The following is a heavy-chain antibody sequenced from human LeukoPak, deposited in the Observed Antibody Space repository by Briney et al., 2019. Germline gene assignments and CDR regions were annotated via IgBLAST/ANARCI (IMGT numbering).Heavy chain of an antibody. CDR2: IDPSDSYT. J-gene: IGHJ4*02. V-gene: IGHV5-10-1*01. Sequence: GESLKISCKGSGYSFTSYWIGWVRQMPGKGLEWMGRIDPSDSYTNYSPSFQGHVTISADKSISTAYLQWSSLKASDTAMYYCARHGAGQWLVYYWGQGTLVTVSS. CDR3: ARHGAGQWLVYY. D-gene: IGHD6-19*01. CDR1: GYSFTSYW.